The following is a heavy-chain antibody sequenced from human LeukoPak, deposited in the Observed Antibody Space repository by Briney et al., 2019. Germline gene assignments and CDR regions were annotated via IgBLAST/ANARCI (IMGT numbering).Heavy chain of an antibody. CDR1: GYTFTSYG. V-gene: IGHV1-18*01. CDR2: ISAYNGNT. CDR3: ARACAVPVDTAMEFDY. D-gene: IGHD5-18*01. J-gene: IGHJ4*02. Sequence: ASVKVSCKASGYTFTSYGISWMRQAPGQGLEWMGWISAYNGNTNYAQKLQGRVTMTTDTSTSTAYMELRSLRSDDTAVYYCARACAVPVDTAMEFDYWGQGTLVTVSS.